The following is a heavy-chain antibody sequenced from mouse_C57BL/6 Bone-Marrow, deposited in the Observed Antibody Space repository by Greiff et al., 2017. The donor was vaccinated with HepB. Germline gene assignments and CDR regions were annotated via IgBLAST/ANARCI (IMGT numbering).Heavy chain of an antibody. V-gene: IGHV1-53*01. J-gene: IGHJ1*03. Sequence: QVQLQQPGAELVKPGASVKLSCKASGYTFTSYWMHWVKQRPGQGLEWIGNINPSNGGTNYNEKFKSKATLTVDKSSSTAYMQLSSLTSEDSAVYYCARWGAYYDYAYWYFDVWGTGTTVTVSS. D-gene: IGHD2-4*01. CDR2: INPSNGGT. CDR3: ARWGAYYDYAYWYFDV. CDR1: GYTFTSYW.